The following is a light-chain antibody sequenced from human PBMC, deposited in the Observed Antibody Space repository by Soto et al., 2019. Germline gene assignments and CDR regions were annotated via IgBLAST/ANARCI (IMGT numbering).Light chain of an antibody. V-gene: IGKV3-15*01. CDR3: QRYNDWPPTWT. CDR2: GAS. J-gene: IGKJ1*01. CDR1: QSVSSK. Sequence: EIVMTQSPATLSVSPGERATLSCRASQSVSSKLAWYQQKPGQAPRVLIYGASTRATGIPARFSGSGSGTEFTLTISSLQSEDCAVYYCQRYNDWPPTWTFGQGTKV.